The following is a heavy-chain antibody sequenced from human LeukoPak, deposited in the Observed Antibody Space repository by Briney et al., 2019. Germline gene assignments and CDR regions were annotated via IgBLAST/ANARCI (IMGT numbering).Heavy chain of an antibody. D-gene: IGHD2-15*01. J-gene: IGHJ4*02. CDR1: GFRFSDYY. V-gene: IGHV3-11*04. CDR3: ARVYRRGGSLDY. CDR2: ISNTGSTM. Sequence: IPGGSLRLSCAASGFRFSDYYMTWIRQAPGKGLEWVSYISNTGSTMYYADSVKGRFTISRDNAKNSLYLQMNSLRAEDTAVYYCARVYRRGGSLDYWGQGTLVTVSS.